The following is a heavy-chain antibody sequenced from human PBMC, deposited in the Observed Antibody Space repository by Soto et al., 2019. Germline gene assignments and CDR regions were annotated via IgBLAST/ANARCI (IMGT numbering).Heavy chain of an antibody. D-gene: IGHD2-2*01. CDR3: ARVVTGYCSTVSCPADY. CDR1: GFTFTAYW. J-gene: IGHJ4*02. V-gene: IGHV5-51*01. Sequence: PGESLKISCQTSGFTFTAYWIGWVRQMPGKGLEWMGFMFPADSTTIYSPSFQGQVTMSADKSISTAYLQWDSLKASDSAMYYCARVVTGYCSTVSCPADYWGQGALVTVSS. CDR2: MFPADSTT.